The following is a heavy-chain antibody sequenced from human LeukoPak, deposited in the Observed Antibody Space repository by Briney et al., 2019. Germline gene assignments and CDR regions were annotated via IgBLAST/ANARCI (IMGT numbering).Heavy chain of an antibody. CDR3: AREVSFLGEFDY. Sequence: PSETLSLTCTVSGGSISSSSFYWGWIRQPPGKGLEWIGSIYYSGSTYYNPSLKSRVTISVDTSKNQLSLKLSSVTAADTAVYYCAREVSFLGEFDYWGQGTLVTVSS. D-gene: IGHD3-16*01. J-gene: IGHJ4*02. CDR2: IYYSGST. CDR1: GGSISSSSFY. V-gene: IGHV4-39*07.